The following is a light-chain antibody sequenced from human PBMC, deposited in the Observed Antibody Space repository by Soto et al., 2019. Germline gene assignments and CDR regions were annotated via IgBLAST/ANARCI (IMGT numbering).Light chain of an antibody. CDR1: QSVSSS. J-gene: IGKJ5*01. Sequence: EIVLTQSPATLSLSPGERATLSCRASQSVSSSLAWYQQKPGQAPRLLIYDASNRATGIPARFSGSGSGTEFTLTISSLEPEDFAVYFCQQRSSWPITFGQGTRLEIK. CDR2: DAS. CDR3: QQRSSWPIT. V-gene: IGKV3-11*01.